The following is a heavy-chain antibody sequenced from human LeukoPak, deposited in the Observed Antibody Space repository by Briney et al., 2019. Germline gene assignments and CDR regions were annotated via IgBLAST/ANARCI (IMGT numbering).Heavy chain of an antibody. CDR1: GFIVSDNY. CDR2: ISSSSSYI. Sequence: GGSLRLSCAASGFIVSDNYMNWVRQAPGKGLEWVSSISSSSSYIYYADSVKGRFTISRDNAKNSLYLQMNSLRAEDTAVYYCARDPWVVVVPAAIGKNWFDPWGQGTLVTVSS. D-gene: IGHD2-2*01. J-gene: IGHJ5*02. CDR3: ARDPWVVVVPAAIGKNWFDP. V-gene: IGHV3-21*01.